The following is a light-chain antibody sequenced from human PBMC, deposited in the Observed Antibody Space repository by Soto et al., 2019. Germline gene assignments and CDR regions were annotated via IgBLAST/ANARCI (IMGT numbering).Light chain of an antibody. CDR2: DAS. CDR3: QKRSNWPLT. J-gene: IGKJ5*01. Sequence: EIVLTQSPATLSLSPGERATLSCRASQSISSYLAWYQQKPGQAPRLLIYDASNRATDIPARFSGSGSGTDFTLTISSLEPEDFAVYYCQKRSNWPLTFGQGTRLDIK. V-gene: IGKV3-11*01. CDR1: QSISSY.